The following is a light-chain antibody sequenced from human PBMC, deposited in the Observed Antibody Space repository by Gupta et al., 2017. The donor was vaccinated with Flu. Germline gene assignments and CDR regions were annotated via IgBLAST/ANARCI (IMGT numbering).Light chain of an antibody. CDR2: DNS. CDR1: SSNIGAGYD. V-gene: IGLV1-40*01. J-gene: IGLJ3*02. CDR3: QSYDSSLSGSV. Sequence: QSVLTQPPSVSGAPGQRVTISCTGSSSNIGAGYDVHWYQQLPGTAPKLLIYDNSTRPSGVPDRFSGSKSGASAPLAITGLQAEDEADYHCQSYDSSLSGSVFGGGTKLTVL.